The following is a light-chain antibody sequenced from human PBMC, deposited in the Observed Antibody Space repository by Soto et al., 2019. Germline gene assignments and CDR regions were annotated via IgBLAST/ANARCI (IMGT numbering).Light chain of an antibody. CDR2: EVN. V-gene: IGLV2-8*01. CDR3: SSYAGYSNLV. CDR1: SSDVGDYNY. J-gene: IGLJ2*01. Sequence: QSALTQPPSASGSPGQSVTISCTGTSSDVGDYNYVSWYQQHPGKAPILMIYEVNKRPSGVPDRFSGSKSGNTASLTVSGLQAEDEADYYCSSYAGYSNLVFGGGTKLTVL.